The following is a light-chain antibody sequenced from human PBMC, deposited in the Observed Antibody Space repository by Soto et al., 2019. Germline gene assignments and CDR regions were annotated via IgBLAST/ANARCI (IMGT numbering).Light chain of an antibody. V-gene: IGLV2-14*01. CDR1: ISYVCVYNY. CDR3: SSYTSGSTPLDV. CDR2: EVS. Sequence: SSRRQPASVSLSPGHSITMSFNGTISYVCVYNYVSWYQQHPGKAPKLMIYEVSNRPSGVSNRLSGSKSCNTASLTTSGLQPEYEADYYCSSYTSGSTPLDVLGTGT. J-gene: IGLJ1*01.